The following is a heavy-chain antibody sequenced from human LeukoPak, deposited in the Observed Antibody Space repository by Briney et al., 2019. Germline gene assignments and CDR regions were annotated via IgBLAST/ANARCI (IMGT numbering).Heavy chain of an antibody. CDR3: TTGYSSGWYNEGNY. J-gene: IGHJ4*02. V-gene: IGHV3-7*01. CDR2: IKQDRSGE. CDR1: GFTLSRYW. D-gene: IGHD6-19*01. Sequence: GGSLRLSCVASGFTLSRYWMSWVRQAPGKGLEWVAKIKQDRSGEYYLDSVKGRFTISRDDAKNSLYLQMNSLRADDTAVYFCTTGYSSGWYNEGNYWGQGTLVTVSS.